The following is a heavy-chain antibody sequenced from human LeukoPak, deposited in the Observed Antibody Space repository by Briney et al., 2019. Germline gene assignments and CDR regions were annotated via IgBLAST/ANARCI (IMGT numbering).Heavy chain of an antibody. CDR2: IYYSGST. Sequence: KPSETLSLTCTVSGGSISSSSYYWGWSRQPPGKGLEWIGSIYYSGSTYYNPSLKSRVTISVDTSKNQFSLKLNSVTAADTAVYYCAQGGTPNWFDPWGQGTLVTVSS. CDR1: GGSISSSSYY. CDR3: AQGGTPNWFDP. D-gene: IGHD3-16*01. V-gene: IGHV4-39*07. J-gene: IGHJ5*02.